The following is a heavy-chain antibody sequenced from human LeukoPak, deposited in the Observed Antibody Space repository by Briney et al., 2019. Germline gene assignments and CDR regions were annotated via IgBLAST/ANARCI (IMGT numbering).Heavy chain of an antibody. CDR3: ARTQGSSSWDYYFDY. V-gene: IGHV4-4*09. CDR2: IYTSGST. J-gene: IGHJ4*02. CDR1: GGSISSYY. Sequence: SEALSLTCTVSGGSISSYYWSWIRQPPGKGLEWIGYIYTSGSTTYSPSLKSRVAISVDTSKNQFSLKLSSVTAADTAVYYCARTQGSSSWDYYFDYWGQGTLVTVSP. D-gene: IGHD6-19*01.